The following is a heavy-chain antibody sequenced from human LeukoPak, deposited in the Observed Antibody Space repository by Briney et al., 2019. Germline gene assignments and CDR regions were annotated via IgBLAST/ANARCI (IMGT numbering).Heavy chain of an antibody. CDR2: INHSRST. V-gene: IGHV4-34*01. Sequence: SETLSLTCAVYGGSFSGYYWSWIRQPSGKGLEWIGEINHSRSTNYNPSLKSRVTISVDTSKNQFSLKLSSVTAADTAVYYCARDGDDILTGPYGMDVWGQGTTVTVSS. CDR1: GGSFSGYY. J-gene: IGHJ6*02. D-gene: IGHD3-9*01. CDR3: ARDGDDILTGPYGMDV.